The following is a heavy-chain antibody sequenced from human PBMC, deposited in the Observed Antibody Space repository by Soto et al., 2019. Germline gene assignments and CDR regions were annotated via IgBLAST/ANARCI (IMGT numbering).Heavy chain of an antibody. J-gene: IGHJ4*02. V-gene: IGHV3-33*01. D-gene: IGHD2-21*02. CDR3: ARYGGHSLDY. CDR2: IWYDGSTK. CDR1: GFTFSSYG. Sequence: QVHLVESGGGVVQPGRSLRLSCVASGFTFSSYGMHWVRQAPGKGLEWVAVIWYDGSTKYYGGSVKGRFTISRDNSKNTLYLKMNSLRAEDTAVYHCARYGGHSLDYWGQGALVTVSS.